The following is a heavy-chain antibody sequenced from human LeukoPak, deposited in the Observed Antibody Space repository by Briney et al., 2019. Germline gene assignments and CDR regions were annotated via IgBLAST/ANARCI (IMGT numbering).Heavy chain of an antibody. CDR3: AKDISKRGLAIADH. CDR2: ISSSGTTI. J-gene: IGHJ5*02. CDR1: GFTFTDYY. Sequence: SGGSLRLSCAASGFTFTDYYMTWIRQAPGEGLEWVSYISSSGTTIYYADSVKGRFTVSKDNSKNSLYLQMNSLTTEDTALYYCAKDISKRGLAIADHWGQGTLVTVSS. V-gene: IGHV3-11*01. D-gene: IGHD3-3*02.